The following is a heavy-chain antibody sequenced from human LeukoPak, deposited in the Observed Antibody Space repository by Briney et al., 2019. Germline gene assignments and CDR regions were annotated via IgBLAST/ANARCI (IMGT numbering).Heavy chain of an antibody. CDR3: ARGAYSSSWYQNHYYYGMDV. CDR1: GFTFSSYD. J-gene: IGHJ6*02. V-gene: IGHV3-13*01. Sequence: GGSLRLSCAASGFTFSSYDMHWVRQATGKSLEWVSAIGTAGDTYYPGSVKGRFTISRENAKNSLYLQMNSLRAGDTAVYYCARGAYSSSWYQNHYYYGMDVWGQGTTVTVSS. CDR2: IGTAGDT. D-gene: IGHD6-13*01.